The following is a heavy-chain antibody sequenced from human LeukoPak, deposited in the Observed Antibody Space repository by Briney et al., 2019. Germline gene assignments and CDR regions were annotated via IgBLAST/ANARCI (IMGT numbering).Heavy chain of an antibody. D-gene: IGHD3-22*01. CDR3: ARDHTMIVVALGY. Sequence: QPGGSLRLSCAASGFTFSSYAMSWVRQAPGKGLEWVSAISGSGGSTYYADSVKGRFTISRDNSKNTLYLQMNSLRAEDTAVYYCARDHTMIVVALGYWGQGTLVTVSS. CDR1: GFTFSSYA. J-gene: IGHJ4*02. V-gene: IGHV3-23*01. CDR2: ISGSGGST.